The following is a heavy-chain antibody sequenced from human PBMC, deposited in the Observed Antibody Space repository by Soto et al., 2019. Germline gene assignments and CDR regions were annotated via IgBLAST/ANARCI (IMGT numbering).Heavy chain of an antibody. V-gene: IGHV3-30-3*01. Sequence: PGGSLRLSCAASGFTFSSYAMHWVRQAPGKGLEWVAVISYDGSNKYYADSVKGRFTISRDNSKNTLYLQMNSLRVEDTAVYYCARDPIGYYYDNSGHHDYWGQGTPVTVSS. CDR2: ISYDGSNK. J-gene: IGHJ4*02. CDR1: GFTFSSYA. CDR3: ARDPIGYYYDNSGHHDY. D-gene: IGHD3-22*01.